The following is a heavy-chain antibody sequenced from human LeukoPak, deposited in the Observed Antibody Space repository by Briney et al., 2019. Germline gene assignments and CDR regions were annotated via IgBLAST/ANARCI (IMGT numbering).Heavy chain of an antibody. CDR2: IYYSGST. CDR1: GGSISSSSYY. CDR3: AREGYNWNYFDY. V-gene: IGHV4-39*07. D-gene: IGHD1-20*01. J-gene: IGHJ4*02. Sequence: SETLSLTCTVSGGSISSSSYYWGWIRQPPGKGLEWIGSIYYSGSTYYNPSLKSRVTISVDTSKNQFSLELSSVTAADTAVYYCAREGYNWNYFDYWGQGTLVTVSS.